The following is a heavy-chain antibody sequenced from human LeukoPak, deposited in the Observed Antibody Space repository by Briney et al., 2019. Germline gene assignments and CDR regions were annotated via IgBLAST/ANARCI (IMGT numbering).Heavy chain of an antibody. CDR3: ARSAEYYYDSSGYYMPYYFDY. V-gene: IGHV1-18*01. CDR1: GYTVPTHG. D-gene: IGHD3-22*01. Sequence: ASLNLSCTASGYTVPTHGISWVRHAPGQGLEWMGWISAYNGNTNYAQKLQGRVTMTTDTSTSTAYMELRSLRSDDTAVYYCARSAEYYYDSSGYYMPYYFDYWGQGTLVTVSS. CDR2: ISAYNGNT. J-gene: IGHJ4*02.